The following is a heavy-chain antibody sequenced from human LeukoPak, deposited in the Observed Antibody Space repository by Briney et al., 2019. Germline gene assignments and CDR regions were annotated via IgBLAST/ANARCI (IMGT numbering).Heavy chain of an antibody. V-gene: IGHV1-8*01. D-gene: IGHD4-17*01. CDR2: MNPNSGNT. J-gene: IGHJ5*02. CDR3: ASSRTTVFGFDP. Sequence: ASVKVSCKASGYTFTSYDINWVRQATGQGLEWMGWMNPNSGNTGYAQKFQGRVTITADKSTSTAYMELSSLRSEDTAVYYCASSRTTVFGFDPWGQGTLVTVSS. CDR1: GYTFTSYD.